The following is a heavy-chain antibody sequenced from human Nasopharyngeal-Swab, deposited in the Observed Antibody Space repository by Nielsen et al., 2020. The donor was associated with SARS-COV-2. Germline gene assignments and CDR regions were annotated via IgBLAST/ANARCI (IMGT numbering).Heavy chain of an antibody. D-gene: IGHD3-22*01. V-gene: IGHV3-30*02. CDR3: ATDAPGSGFALDT. Sequence: GGSLRLSCAASGFTFSTYAMHWVRQAPGKGLEWVTFIWYDGSNKEYADAVKGRFTISRDNSKNTVFLHMNSLRVEDTAVYYCATDAPGSGFALDTWGQGTMVTVLS. J-gene: IGHJ3*02. CDR2: IWYDGSNK. CDR1: GFTFSTYA.